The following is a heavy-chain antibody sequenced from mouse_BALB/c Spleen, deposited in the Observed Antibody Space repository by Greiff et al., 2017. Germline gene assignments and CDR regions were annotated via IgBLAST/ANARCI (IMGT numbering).Heavy chain of an antibody. CDR2: IWAGGST. CDR3: ARSPSMITTAY. CDR1: GFSLTSYG. Sequence: VKLVESGPGLVAPSQSLSITCTVSGFSLTSYGVHWVRQPPGKGLEWLGVIWAGGSTNYNSALMSRLSISKDNSKSQVFLKMNSLQTDDTAMYYCARSPSMITTAYWGQGTLVTVSA. D-gene: IGHD2-4*01. V-gene: IGHV2-9*02. J-gene: IGHJ3*01.